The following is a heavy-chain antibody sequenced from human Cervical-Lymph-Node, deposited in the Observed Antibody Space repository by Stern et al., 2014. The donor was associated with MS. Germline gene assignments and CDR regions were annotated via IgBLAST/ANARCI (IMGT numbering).Heavy chain of an antibody. D-gene: IGHD1-26*01. CDR1: GFSLSNARMG. Sequence: QVTLRESGPVLVKPTETLTLTCTVSGFSLSNARMGVSWIRQPPGKALEWLAHIFSNDEKSYSTSLKSRLTISKDTSKSQVVLTMTNMDPVDTATYYCARIRGSYWSATAIDYWGQGTLVTVSS. J-gene: IGHJ4*02. V-gene: IGHV2-26*01. CDR3: ARIRGSYWSATAIDY. CDR2: IFSNDEK.